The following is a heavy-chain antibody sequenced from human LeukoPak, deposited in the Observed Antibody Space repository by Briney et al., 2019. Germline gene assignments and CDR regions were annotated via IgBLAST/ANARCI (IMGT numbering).Heavy chain of an antibody. CDR3: AKSGSGWYYFDY. Sequence: GSLRLSCLASGFTFSSYGMSWVRQAPGKGLEWVSAISGSGGSTEYADSVKGRFTISRDNSKNTLYLQMNSLRAEDTAVYYCAKSGSGWYYFDYWGQGTLVTVSS. CDR1: GFTFSSYG. CDR2: ISGSGGST. J-gene: IGHJ4*02. D-gene: IGHD6-19*01. V-gene: IGHV3-23*01.